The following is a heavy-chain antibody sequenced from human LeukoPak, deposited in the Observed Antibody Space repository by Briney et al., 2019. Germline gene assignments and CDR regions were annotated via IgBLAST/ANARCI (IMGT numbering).Heavy chain of an antibody. Sequence: SETLSLTCTVSGGSISSYYWSWIRQPPGKGLEWIGYIYYSGTTNYNPSLNSRVTVSVDTSKNQFSLKLTSVTAADTAVYYCVRGPYGSGISNWFDPWGQGTLVIVSS. J-gene: IGHJ5*02. CDR2: IYYSGTT. D-gene: IGHD3-10*01. CDR3: VRGPYGSGISNWFDP. V-gene: IGHV4-59*01. CDR1: GGSISSYY.